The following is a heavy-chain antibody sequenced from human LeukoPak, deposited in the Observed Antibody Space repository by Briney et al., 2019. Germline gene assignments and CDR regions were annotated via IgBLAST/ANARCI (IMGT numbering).Heavy chain of an antibody. V-gene: IGHV4-30-4*08. CDR3: ARGYYGSETASRDFDY. J-gene: IGHJ4*02. CDR2: MYYSGST. D-gene: IGHD3-10*01. CDR1: GGSISSGDYY. Sequence: SETLSLTCTVSGGSISSGDYYWSWIRQPPGKGLEWIGYMYYSGSTYYNPSLKSRVTISVDTSKNQFSLKLSSVTAADTAVYYCARGYYGSETASRDFDYWGQGTLVTVSS.